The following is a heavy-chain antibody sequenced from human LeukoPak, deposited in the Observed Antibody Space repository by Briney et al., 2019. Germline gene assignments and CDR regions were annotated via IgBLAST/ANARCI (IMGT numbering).Heavy chain of an antibody. J-gene: IGHJ4*02. D-gene: IGHD3-22*01. Sequence: PGGSLRLSSAASGFTFSSYGMHWVRQAPGKGLEWVAVIWYDGSNKYYADSVKGRFTISRDNSKNTLYLQMNSLRAEDTAVYYCARANDSSGYFGPFDYWGQGTLVTVSS. V-gene: IGHV3-33*01. CDR3: ARANDSSGYFGPFDY. CDR2: IWYDGSNK. CDR1: GFTFSSYG.